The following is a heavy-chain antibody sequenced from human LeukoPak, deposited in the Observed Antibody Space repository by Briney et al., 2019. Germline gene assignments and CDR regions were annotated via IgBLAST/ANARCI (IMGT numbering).Heavy chain of an antibody. Sequence: VTVSCKASGGTFSSYAISWVRQAPGQGGEGMGRIIPILGIANYAQKFQGRVTITADKSTSTAYMGLSSLRSENTAVYYCARLGYSGYRVVGDYYWGQGTLVTVSS. J-gene: IGHJ4*02. CDR2: IIPILGIA. V-gene: IGHV1-69*10. D-gene: IGHD5-12*01. CDR3: ARLGYSGYRVVGDYY. CDR1: GGTFSSYA.